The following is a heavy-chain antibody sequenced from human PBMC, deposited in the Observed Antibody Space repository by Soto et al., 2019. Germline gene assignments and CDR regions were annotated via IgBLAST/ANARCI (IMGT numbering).Heavy chain of an antibody. Sequence: ETLSLTCTVSDASVWSDSYFWTWIRQPPGKGLEWIAYIPHTGDTNYNPSLKSRVTISIDTSRNQFSLTVTSVTAADTAVYFCARIVVGVTVDLWGQGSLVTVSS. V-gene: IGHV4-61*01. J-gene: IGHJ4*02. CDR2: IPHTGDT. D-gene: IGHD1-26*01. CDR1: DASVWSDSYF. CDR3: ARIVVGVTVDL.